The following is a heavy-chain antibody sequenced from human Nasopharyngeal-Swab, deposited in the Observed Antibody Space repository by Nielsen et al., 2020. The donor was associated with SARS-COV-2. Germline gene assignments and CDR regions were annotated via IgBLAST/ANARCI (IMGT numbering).Heavy chain of an antibody. D-gene: IGHD2-15*01. CDR2: IYYSGST. V-gene: IGHV4-59*08. CDR3: ARHLVVVVAATFNWFDP. Sequence: SETLSLTCTVSGGSISSYYWSWIRQPPGKGLEWIGYIYYSGSTNYNPSLKNRVTISVDTSKNQFSLKLSSVTAADTAVYYCARHLVVVVAATFNWFDPWGQGTLVTVSS. CDR1: GGSISSYY. J-gene: IGHJ5*02.